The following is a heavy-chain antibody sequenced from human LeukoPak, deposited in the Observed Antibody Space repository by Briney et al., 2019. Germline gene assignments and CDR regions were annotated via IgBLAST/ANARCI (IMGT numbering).Heavy chain of an antibody. V-gene: IGHV4-34*01. J-gene: IGHJ4*02. D-gene: IGHD2-2*02. CDR2: ISPSGST. CDR3: AREGSRYCSSTSCYTGLDY. CDR1: GGSFSRYF. Sequence: SETLSLTCAVYGGSFSRYFWNWIRQSPGQGLEWIGDISPSGSTNYRPSLESRVTISVDTSKNQFSLKLSSVTAADTAVYYCAREGSRYCSSTSCYTGLDYWGQGTLVTVSS.